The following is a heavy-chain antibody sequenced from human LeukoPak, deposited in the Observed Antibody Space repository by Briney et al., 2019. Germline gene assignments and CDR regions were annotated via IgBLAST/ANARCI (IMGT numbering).Heavy chain of an antibody. CDR1: AYDFTGYH. Sequence: GASVKVSCKVVAYDFTGYHIHWVRQSPGQGPEWMGRVNPNTGHAVYAFKFQGRVTITRDTSSSTAYMEVTRLTSDDTAVYYCARLGLTGTAKFDFWGQGTPVTVSS. D-gene: IGHD1-20*01. CDR2: VNPNTGHA. V-gene: IGHV1-2*06. CDR3: ARLGLTGTAKFDF. J-gene: IGHJ4*02.